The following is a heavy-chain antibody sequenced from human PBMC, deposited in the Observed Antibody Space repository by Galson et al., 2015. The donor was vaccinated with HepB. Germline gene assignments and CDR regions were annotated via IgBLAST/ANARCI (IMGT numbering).Heavy chain of an antibody. V-gene: IGHV3-23*01. CDR2: VTGSGDKT. CDR1: GFTFSSNS. Sequence: SLRLSCAASGFTFSSNSMGWVRQAPGKGLEWVATVTGSGDKTHHADSVEGRFTISRDNSKSTVYLEMNSLTVEDTAVYYCARRIAVPSGPFDCWGLGTLVTVSS. J-gene: IGHJ4*02. D-gene: IGHD6-6*01. CDR3: ARRIAVPSGPFDC.